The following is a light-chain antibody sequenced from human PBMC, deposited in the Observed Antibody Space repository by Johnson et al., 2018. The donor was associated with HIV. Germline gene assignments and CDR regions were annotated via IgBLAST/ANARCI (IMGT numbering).Light chain of an antibody. CDR2: DNN. V-gene: IGLV1-51*01. Sequence: QSVLTQPPSVSAAPRQKVTISCSGSSSNIGNNYVSWYQQLPGTAPKLLIYDNNKRPSGIPDRFSGSKSGTAATLGITGLQTGDEADYYCGTWDSSLSTYVVGTVTKVTVL. J-gene: IGLJ1*01. CDR1: SSNIGNNY. CDR3: GTWDSSLSTYV.